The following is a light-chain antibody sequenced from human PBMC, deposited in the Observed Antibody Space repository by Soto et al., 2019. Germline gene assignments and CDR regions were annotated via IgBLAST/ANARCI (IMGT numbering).Light chain of an antibody. V-gene: IGLV2-11*01. J-gene: IGLJ1*01. Sequence: QSVLTQPRSVSGSPGQSVTISCTGTSSDVGGYNYVSWYQQHPGKAPKLMIYTVTKQPSGVPDRFSGSKSDNTASLTISGLQADDEADYYCCSYAGSSSYVFGTGTKVTVL. CDR2: TVT. CDR1: SSDVGGYNY. CDR3: CSYAGSSSYV.